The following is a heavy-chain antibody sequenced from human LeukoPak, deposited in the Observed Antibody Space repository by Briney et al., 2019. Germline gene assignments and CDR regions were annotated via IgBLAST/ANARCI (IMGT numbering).Heavy chain of an antibody. CDR2: ICSSGGCT. CDR1: GFTFSTYA. D-gene: IGHD3-16*02. J-gene: IGHJ4*02. V-gene: IGHV3-23*01. CDR3: ASTPFYDYVWGSYRYRGLFDN. Sequence: PGGSLRLSCAASGFTFSTYAMSWVRQAPGRGLEWVSGICSSGGCTYYADSVKGRFTISRDNSKNTLYLQMNSLRVEDTAVYYCASTPFYDYVWGSYRYRGLFDNWGQGTLVSVSS.